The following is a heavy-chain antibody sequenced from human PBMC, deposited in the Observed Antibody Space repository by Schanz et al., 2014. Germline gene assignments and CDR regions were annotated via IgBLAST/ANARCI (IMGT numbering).Heavy chain of an antibody. J-gene: IGHJ4*02. CDR3: AKDQGSYGSGSYSYFDY. D-gene: IGHD3-10*01. Sequence: QVQLVQSEAEVKKPGSSVKVSCKASGGTFSSYTISWVRQAPGQGLEWMGRIIPILGIANYAQNFQGRVTITADKSTSTAYMELTSLRSEDTAVYYCAKDQGSYGSGSYSYFDYWGQGTLATVSS. CDR1: GGTFSSYT. CDR2: IIPILGIA. V-gene: IGHV1-69*08.